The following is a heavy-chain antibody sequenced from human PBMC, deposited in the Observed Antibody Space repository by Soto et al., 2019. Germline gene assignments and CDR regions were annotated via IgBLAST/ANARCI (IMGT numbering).Heavy chain of an antibody. J-gene: IGHJ5*02. D-gene: IGHD2-15*01. CDR2: IYYSGST. CDR3: ARVSRVVVVAAIWFDP. CDR1: GGSISSGGYY. V-gene: IGHV4-31*02. Sequence: SETLSLTXTVSGGSISSGGYYWSWIRQHPGKGLEWIGYIYYSGSTYYNPSLKSRVTISVDTSKNQFSLKLSSVTAADTAVYYCARVSRVVVVAAIWFDPWGQGTLVTVSS.